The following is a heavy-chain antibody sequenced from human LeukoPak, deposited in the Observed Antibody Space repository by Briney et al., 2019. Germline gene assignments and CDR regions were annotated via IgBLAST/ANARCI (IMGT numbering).Heavy chain of an antibody. D-gene: IGHD6-13*01. CDR2: INHSGST. V-gene: IGHV4-34*01. CDR3: ARGTIAAAGSFDY. CDR1: GGSFSGYY. J-gene: IGHJ4*02. Sequence: SETLSLTCAVYGGSFSGYYWSWIRQLPGKGLEWIGEINHSGSTNYNPSLKSRVTISVDTSKNQFSLKLSSVTAADTAVYYCARGTIAAAGSFDYWGQGTLVTVSS.